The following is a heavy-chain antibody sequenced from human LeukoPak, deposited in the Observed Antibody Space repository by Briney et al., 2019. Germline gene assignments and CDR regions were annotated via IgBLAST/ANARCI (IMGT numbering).Heavy chain of an antibody. Sequence: SESLSLTCTVSGCSISSYYWSWIRQPPGKGLEWIGYIYYSGSTNYNPSLKSRVTISVDTSKNQFSLKLSSVTAADTAVYYCAVDSNSPGFRYYYYGMDVWGKGTTVTVSS. D-gene: IGHD6-13*01. CDR3: AVDSNSPGFRYYYYGMDV. CDR1: GCSISSYY. CDR2: IYYSGST. V-gene: IGHV4-59*01. J-gene: IGHJ6*04.